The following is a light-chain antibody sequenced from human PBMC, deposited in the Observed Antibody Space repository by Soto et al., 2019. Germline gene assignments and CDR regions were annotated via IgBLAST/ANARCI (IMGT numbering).Light chain of an antibody. CDR2: DAS. CDR1: QSISSW. CDR3: QQANSCPIT. V-gene: IGKV1D-12*01. J-gene: IGKJ5*01. Sequence: DIQMTQSPSSVSASVGDRVTITCRASQSISSWLAWYQQKPGKAPKLLIYDASSLQSGVPSRISGSGSGTDFTLTISSLQPEDFATYYCQQANSCPITFGQGRRLEFK.